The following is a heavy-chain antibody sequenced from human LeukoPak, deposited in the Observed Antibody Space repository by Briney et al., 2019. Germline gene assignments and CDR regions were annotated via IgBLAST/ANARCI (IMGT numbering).Heavy chain of an antibody. CDR1: GFTFSSYA. J-gene: IGHJ5*02. CDR3: ARDLDYYGSGSHNWFDP. V-gene: IGHV3-23*01. Sequence: GGSLRLSCAASGFTFSSYAMSWVRQAPGKGLEWVSAISGSGGSTYYADSVKGRFTISRDNSKNTLYLQMNSLRAEDTAVYYCARDLDYYGSGSHNWFDPWGQGTLVTVSS. D-gene: IGHD3-10*01. CDR2: ISGSGGST.